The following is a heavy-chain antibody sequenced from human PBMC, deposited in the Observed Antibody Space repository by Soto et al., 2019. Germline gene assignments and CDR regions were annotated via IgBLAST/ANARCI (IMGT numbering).Heavy chain of an antibody. V-gene: IGHV3-23*01. CDR3: AKFRPHGYDIVVVVAATALDY. Sequence: GGSLRLSCAASGFTFSSYAMSWVRQAPGKGLEWVSAISGSGGSTYYADYVKGRFTISRDNSKNTLCLQMNSLRAEDTAVYYCAKFRPHGYDIVVVVAATALDYWGQGTLVTVSS. J-gene: IGHJ4*02. CDR1: GFTFSSYA. CDR2: ISGSGGST. D-gene: IGHD2-15*01.